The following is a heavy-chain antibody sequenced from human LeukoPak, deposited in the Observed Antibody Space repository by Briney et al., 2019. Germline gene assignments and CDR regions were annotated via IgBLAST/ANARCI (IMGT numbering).Heavy chain of an antibody. Sequence: PGGSLRLSCTFSGFTVRSNSMSWVRQAPGKGLEWVSFIYSDNTHYSDSVKGRFTLSRHNSQHTLYLQMDRLRALEHPLYLLSRRAGAYSPPHDYWGQETLVTVSS. CDR1: GFTVRSNS. CDR3: SRRAGAYSPPHDY. J-gene: IGHJ4*02. V-gene: IGHV3-53*01. D-gene: IGHD4/OR15-4a*01. CDR2: IYSDNT.